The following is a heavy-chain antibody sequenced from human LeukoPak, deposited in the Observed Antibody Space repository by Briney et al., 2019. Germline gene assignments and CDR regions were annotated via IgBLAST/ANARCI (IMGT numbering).Heavy chain of an antibody. CDR1: GGTFSSYA. Sequence: SVKVSCKASGGTFSSYAISWVRQAPGQGLEWTGGIIPIFGTANYAQKFQGRVTITADESTSTAYMELSSLRSEDTAVYYCARGSVDTAMVRYDYWGQGTLVTVSS. V-gene: IGHV1-69*13. CDR3: ARGSVDTAMVRYDY. CDR2: IIPIFGTA. D-gene: IGHD5-18*01. J-gene: IGHJ4*02.